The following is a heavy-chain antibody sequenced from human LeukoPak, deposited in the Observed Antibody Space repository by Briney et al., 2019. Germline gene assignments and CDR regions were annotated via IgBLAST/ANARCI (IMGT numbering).Heavy chain of an antibody. CDR2: VRDNGEN. CDR3: AREGRQDYVYFDY. J-gene: IGHJ4*02. V-gene: IGHV4-59*01. CDR1: GGSINTYY. D-gene: IGHD4-17*01. Sequence: SETLSLTCTVSGGSINTYYWSWIRQPPGKGLEWIAYVRDNGENNYNPSLKSRVAISVDTSKNQFSLRLSSVTAADTAVYYCAREGRQDYVYFDYWGQGTLVTVSS.